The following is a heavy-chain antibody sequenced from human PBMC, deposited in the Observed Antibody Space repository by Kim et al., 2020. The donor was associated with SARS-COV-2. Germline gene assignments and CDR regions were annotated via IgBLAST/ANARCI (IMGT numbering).Heavy chain of an antibody. V-gene: IGHV1-18*01. CDR1: GYRFTNYG. Sequence: ASVKVSCKASGYRFTNYGVTWVRQAPGQGLEWMGWISLYNGNTKYAQKLQGRVTMTTDTSTSTASMELRSLRSDDTAVYYCARIEGLGDMSSCVEDDYYYYAMDVWGQGTMVTVSS. CDR3: ARIEGLGDMSSCVEDDYYYYAMDV. J-gene: IGHJ6*02. D-gene: IGHD6-13*01. CDR2: ISLYNGNT.